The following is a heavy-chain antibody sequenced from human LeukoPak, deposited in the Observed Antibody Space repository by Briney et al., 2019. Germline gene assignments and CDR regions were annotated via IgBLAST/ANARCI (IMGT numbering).Heavy chain of an antibody. CDR2: INWNGGST. CDR3: ARDLAEDIVVVVAASAFDI. CDR1: GFTFDDYG. D-gene: IGHD2-15*01. V-gene: IGHV3-20*04. J-gene: IGHJ3*02. Sequence: GGSLRLSCAASGFTFDDYGMSWVRQAPGKGLEWVSGINWNGGSTGYADSVKGRFTISRDNAKNSLYLQMNSLRAEDTALYCCARDLAEDIVVVVAASAFDIWGQGTMVTVSS.